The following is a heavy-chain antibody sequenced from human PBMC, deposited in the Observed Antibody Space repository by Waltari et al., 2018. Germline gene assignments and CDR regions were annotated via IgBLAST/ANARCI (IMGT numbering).Heavy chain of an antibody. J-gene: IGHJ4*02. D-gene: IGHD3-10*01. Sequence: QLQLQESGPGLVKPSETLSLTCTVSGGSISSSSYYWGWIRQPPGKGLEWIGSIYYSWSTYSNPSLKSRVTISVDTSKNQFSLKLSSVTAADTAVYYCARLYGSGSYYHFDYWGQGTLVTVSS. CDR1: GGSISSSSYY. CDR2: IYYSWST. CDR3: ARLYGSGSYYHFDY. V-gene: IGHV4-39*01.